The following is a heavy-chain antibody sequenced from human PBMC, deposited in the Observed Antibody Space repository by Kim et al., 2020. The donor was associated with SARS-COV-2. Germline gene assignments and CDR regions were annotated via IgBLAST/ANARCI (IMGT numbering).Heavy chain of an antibody. V-gene: IGHV3-30*18. CDR1: GFTFSSYG. Sequence: GGSLRLSCAASGFTFSSYGMHWVRQAPGKGLEWVAVISYDGSNKYYADSVKGRFTISRDNSKNTLYLQMNSLRAEDTAVYYCAKDLDHRFDYWGQGTLVTDSS. CDR2: ISYDGSNK. J-gene: IGHJ4*02. CDR3: AKDLDHRFDY.